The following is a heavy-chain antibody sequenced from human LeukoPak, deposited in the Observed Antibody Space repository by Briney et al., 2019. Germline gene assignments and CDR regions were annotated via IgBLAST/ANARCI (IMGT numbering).Heavy chain of an antibody. CDR3: ARSKRSSSWDAFDI. J-gene: IGHJ3*02. CDR1: GFTVSSNY. V-gene: IGHV3-66*01. Sequence: GGSLRLSCAASGFTVSSNYMGWVRQAPGKGLEWVSVIYSGGSTYYADSVKGRFTISRDNSKNTLYLQMNSLRAEDTAVYYCARSKRSSSWDAFDIWGQGTMVTVSS. D-gene: IGHD6-13*01. CDR2: IYSGGST.